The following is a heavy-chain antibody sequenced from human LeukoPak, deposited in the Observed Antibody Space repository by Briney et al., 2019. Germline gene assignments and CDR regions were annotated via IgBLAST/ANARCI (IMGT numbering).Heavy chain of an antibody. Sequence: SETLSLTCAVYGGSFSGYYWSWIRQPPGKGLEWIGEINHSGSTNYNPSLKSRVTISVDTSKNQFSLKLNSVTAADTAVYYCARGAPKEIQLWLRLRGVAFDIWGQGTMVTVSA. V-gene: IGHV4-34*01. CDR2: INHSGST. CDR3: ARGAPKEIQLWLRLRGVAFDI. J-gene: IGHJ3*02. D-gene: IGHD5-18*01. CDR1: GGSFSGYY.